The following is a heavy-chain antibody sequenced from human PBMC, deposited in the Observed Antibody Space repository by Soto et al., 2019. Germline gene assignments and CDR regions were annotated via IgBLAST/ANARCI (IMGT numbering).Heavy chain of an antibody. J-gene: IGHJ3*02. D-gene: IGHD1-26*01. CDR2: ISPDSGNT. V-gene: IGHV1-8*02. Sequence: ASVKVSCKDSGYTFTGHGISWVRQATGQGLEWMGWISPDSGNTGYAQKFQGRVTMTRNTSISTAYMELSSLRSEDTAVYYCASDGATNAFDIWGQGTMVTVSS. CDR1: GYTFTGHG. CDR3: ASDGATNAFDI.